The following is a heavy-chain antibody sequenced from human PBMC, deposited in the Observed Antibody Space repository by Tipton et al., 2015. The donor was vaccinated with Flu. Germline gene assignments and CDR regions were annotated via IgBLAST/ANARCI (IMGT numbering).Heavy chain of an antibody. CDR3: ARRDYSNYVSVPKNWFNS. V-gene: IGHV4-38-2*02. D-gene: IGHD4-11*01. CDR1: GYSINSGYY. Sequence: TLSLTCTVSGYSINSGYYWGWSRQPPGKGLEWIGNIHREGNSYYSPSLKSRVTMSIDRSKNQFSLEMRSVTASDTAVYYCARRDYSNYVSVPKNWFNSWGLGTLVTVSS. CDR2: IHREGNS. J-gene: IGHJ5*01.